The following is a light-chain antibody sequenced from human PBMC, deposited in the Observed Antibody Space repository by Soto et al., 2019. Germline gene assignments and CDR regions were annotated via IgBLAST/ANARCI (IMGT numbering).Light chain of an antibody. V-gene: IGKV1-5*03. Sequence: DIQMTQSPSTRSSSFGDRVTITCRASQSISSWLAWYQQKPGKAPKLLIYKASSLERGVPSRFSGGVSGTDGTLTISSLKKEDSAAYYCQQYNTYSWTFGQGTKVDIK. CDR1: QSISSW. CDR3: QQYNTYSWT. J-gene: IGKJ1*01. CDR2: KAS.